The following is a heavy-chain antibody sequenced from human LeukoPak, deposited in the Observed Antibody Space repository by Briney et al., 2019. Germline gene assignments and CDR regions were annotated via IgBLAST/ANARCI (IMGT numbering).Heavy chain of an antibody. Sequence: PGGSLRLSCAASGFTVSSNYMSWVRQAPGKGLEWVSVIYSGGSTYYADSVKGRFTISRDNSKNTLYLEMKSLRAEDTAMYYCARGPGLLWFGEFEYWGQGTLVTVSS. CDR1: GFTVSSNY. D-gene: IGHD3-10*01. V-gene: IGHV3-53*05. CDR3: ARGPGLLWFGEFEY. CDR2: IYSGGST. J-gene: IGHJ4*02.